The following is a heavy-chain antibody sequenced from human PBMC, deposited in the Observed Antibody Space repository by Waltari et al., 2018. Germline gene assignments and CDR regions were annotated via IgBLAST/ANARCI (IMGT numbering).Heavy chain of an antibody. Sequence: QVQLVQSGAEVKKPGASVKVSCKAFGYTLTSYYLHWVRQAPGQRLEWMGWINCANGNTKYSQKFQGRVTITRDTSASTAYMDLSSLTSEDTAVYYCARDQGSTWNWFDPWGQGTLVTVSS. CDR1: GYTLTSYY. J-gene: IGHJ5*02. CDR3: ARDQGSTWNWFDP. V-gene: IGHV1-3*01. D-gene: IGHD6-13*01. CDR2: INCANGNT.